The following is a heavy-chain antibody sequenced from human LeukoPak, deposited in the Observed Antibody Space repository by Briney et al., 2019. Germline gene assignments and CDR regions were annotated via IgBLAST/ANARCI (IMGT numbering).Heavy chain of an antibody. V-gene: IGHV3-23*01. Sequence: TGGSLRLSCAASGFTFSSYAMSWVRQAPGKGLEWVSAISGSGGSTYYADSVKGRFTISRDNSKNTLYLQMNSLRAEDTAVYYCAKDRQQLDEFDYWGQGTLVTVSS. CDR3: AKDRQQLDEFDY. J-gene: IGHJ4*02. CDR2: ISGSGGST. CDR1: GFTFSSYA. D-gene: IGHD6-13*01.